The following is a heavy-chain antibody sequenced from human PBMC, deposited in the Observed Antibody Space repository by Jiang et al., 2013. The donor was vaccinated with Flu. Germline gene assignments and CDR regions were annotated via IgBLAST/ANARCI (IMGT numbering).Heavy chain of an antibody. D-gene: IGHD3-22*01. V-gene: IGHV1-69*04. CDR1: GGTFSSYA. J-gene: IGHJ4*02. CDR3: ARSRDYYDSSGYYNFDY. CDR2: IIPILGIA. Sequence: VKKPGSSVKVSCKASGGTFSSYAISWVRQAPGQGLEWMGRIIPILGIANYAQKFQGRVTITADKSTSTAYMELSSLRSEDTAVYYCARSRDYYDSSGYYNFDYWGQGTLVTVSS.